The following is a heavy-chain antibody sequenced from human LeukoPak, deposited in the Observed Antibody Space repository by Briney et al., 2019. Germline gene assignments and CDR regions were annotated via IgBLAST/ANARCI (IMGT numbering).Heavy chain of an antibody. Sequence: SETLSLTCAVYGGSFSGYYWSWIRQPPGKGLEWIGEINHSGSTNYNPSLKSRVTISVDTSKNQFSLKLSSVTAADTAVYYCASAPDSSSSDYWGQGTLVTVSS. J-gene: IGHJ4*02. CDR2: INHSGST. D-gene: IGHD6-6*01. V-gene: IGHV4-34*01. CDR3: ASAPDSSSSDY. CDR1: GGSFSGYY.